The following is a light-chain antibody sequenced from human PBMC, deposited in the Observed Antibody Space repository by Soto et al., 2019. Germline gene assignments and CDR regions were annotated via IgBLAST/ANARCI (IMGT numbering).Light chain of an antibody. CDR3: GSYAGRNV. V-gene: IGLV2-11*01. Sequence: QSALTQPRSVSGSPGQSVTISCTGTSSDVGGYNYVSWYQQHPGKAPKLMIYDVSKRPSGVPDRFSGSKSGNTASLTLSGLRAEEEANYYCGSYAGRNVFETGTKVPAL. J-gene: IGLJ1*01. CDR1: SSDVGGYNY. CDR2: DVS.